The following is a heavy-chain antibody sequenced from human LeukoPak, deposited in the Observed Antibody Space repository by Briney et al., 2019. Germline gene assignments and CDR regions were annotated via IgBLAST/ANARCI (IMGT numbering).Heavy chain of an antibody. J-gene: IGHJ4*02. CDR1: GGSISSSSYY. Sequence: SETLSLTCTGSGGSISSSSYYGGWIRQPPGKGLEWIGYIYYSGSTNYNPSLKSRVTISVDTSKNQFSLKLSAVTAAETAVYYCARLSWFGELLSFYFDYWGQGTLVTVSS. V-gene: IGHV4-61*05. D-gene: IGHD3-10*01. CDR3: ARLSWFGELLSFYFDY. CDR2: IYYSGST.